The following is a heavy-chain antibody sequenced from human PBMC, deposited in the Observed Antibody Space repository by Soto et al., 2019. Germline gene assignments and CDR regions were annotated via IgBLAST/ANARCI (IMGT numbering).Heavy chain of an antibody. J-gene: IGHJ4*02. CDR3: ARSPQTYYYDSSGSFDY. Sequence: ASVKVSCKASGGTFSSYAISWVRQAPGQGLEWMGGIIPIFGTANYAQKFQGRVTITADESTSTAYMELSSLRSEDTAVYYCARSPQTYYYDSSGSFDYWGQGTLVTVSS. CDR2: IIPIFGTA. V-gene: IGHV1-69*13. CDR1: GGTFSSYA. D-gene: IGHD3-22*01.